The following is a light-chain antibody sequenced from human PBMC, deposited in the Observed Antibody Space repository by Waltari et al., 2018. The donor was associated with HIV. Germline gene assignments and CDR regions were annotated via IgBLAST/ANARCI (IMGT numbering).Light chain of an antibody. CDR2: NDY. J-gene: IGLJ1*01. V-gene: IGLV1-47*01. CDR3: AAWDNILSGYV. Sequence: QSALTQPPSTSGPPGQRVTMSCSGSSSNVGRDNVYWYQQIPGTAPKLLSYNDYQRPAGVPDRFSGSKSGTSASLAISGLRSEDEADYYCAAWDNILSGYVFGTGTKVTVL. CDR1: SSNVGRDN.